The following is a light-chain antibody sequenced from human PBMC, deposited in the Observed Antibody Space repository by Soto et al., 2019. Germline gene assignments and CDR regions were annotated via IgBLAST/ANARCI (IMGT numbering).Light chain of an antibody. V-gene: IGKV3-11*01. CDR3: QQRSIWPPIT. CDR1: QSVNTY. Sequence: IVMTQSPATVSLSPGERATLSCRASQSVNTYLAWYQQKPGQAPRLLIYDASNRATGIPARFSGSGSGTDFTLTISSLEPEDFAVYFCQQRSIWPPITFGQGTRLEI. CDR2: DAS. J-gene: IGKJ5*01.